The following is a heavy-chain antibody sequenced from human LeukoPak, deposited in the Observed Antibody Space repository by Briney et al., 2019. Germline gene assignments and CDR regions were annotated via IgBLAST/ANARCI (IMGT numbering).Heavy chain of an antibody. Sequence: GGSLRLSCAASGFTFSSYAMHWVRQAPGKGLEWVAVISYDGSNKYYADSVKGRFTISRDNSKNTLYLQMNSLRAEDTALYYCARRLYGSGTYYFDYWGQGTLVTVSS. CDR1: GFTFSSYA. CDR3: ARRLYGSGTYYFDY. J-gene: IGHJ4*02. CDR2: ISYDGSNK. V-gene: IGHV3-30*04. D-gene: IGHD3-10*01.